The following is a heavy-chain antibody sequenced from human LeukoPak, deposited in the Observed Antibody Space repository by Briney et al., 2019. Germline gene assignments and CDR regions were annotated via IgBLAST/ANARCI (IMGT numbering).Heavy chain of an antibody. Sequence: SETPSLTCAVYGASFSGYYWSWIRQPPGKGLECIGEINNSGNTKYNPSLKSRVTISVDTSKNQFSLKLSSVTAADTAVYYCARDGPLGYCSGGSCYDLYYMDVWGKGTTVTVS. CDR3: ARDGPLGYCSGGSCYDLYYMDV. CDR2: INNSGNT. V-gene: IGHV4-34*01. J-gene: IGHJ6*03. CDR1: GASFSGYY. D-gene: IGHD2-15*01.